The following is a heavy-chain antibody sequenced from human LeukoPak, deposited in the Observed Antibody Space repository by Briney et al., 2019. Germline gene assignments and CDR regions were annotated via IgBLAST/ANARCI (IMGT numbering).Heavy chain of an antibody. CDR1: GGSFSGYY. CDR2: INHSGST. D-gene: IGHD6-13*01. V-gene: IGHV4-34*01. CDR3: ARGRNTYGSSWYGGSNWFDP. Sequence: SETLSLTCAVYGGSFSGYYWSWIRQPPGKGLEWIGEINHSGSTNYNPSLKSRVTISVDTSKNQFSLKLSSVTAADTAVYYCARGRNTYGSSWYGGSNWFDPRGQGTLVTVSS. J-gene: IGHJ5*02.